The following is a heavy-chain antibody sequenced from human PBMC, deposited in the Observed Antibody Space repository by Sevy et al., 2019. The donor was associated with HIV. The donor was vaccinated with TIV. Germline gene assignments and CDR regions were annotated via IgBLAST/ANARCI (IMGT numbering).Heavy chain of an antibody. Sequence: GESLKISCAASGFTFSSYAMSWVRQAPGKGLEWVSAISGSGGSTYYADSVKGRFTISRDNSKNTRYLQMNSLRAEDTAVYYCAKALLWFGEFADAFDIWGQGTMVTVSS. CDR3: AKALLWFGEFADAFDI. D-gene: IGHD3-10*01. V-gene: IGHV3-23*01. CDR2: ISGSGGST. J-gene: IGHJ3*02. CDR1: GFTFSSYA.